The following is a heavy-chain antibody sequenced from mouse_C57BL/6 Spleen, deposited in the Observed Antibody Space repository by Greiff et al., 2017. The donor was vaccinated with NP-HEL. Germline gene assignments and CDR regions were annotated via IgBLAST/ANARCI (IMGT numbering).Heavy chain of an antibody. D-gene: IGHD1-1*01. V-gene: IGHV1-47*01. J-gene: IGHJ2*01. CDR1: GYTFTTYP. CDR3: ARGYYGSSSYSFDY. Sequence: VQGVESGAELVKPGASVKMSCKASGYTFTTYPIEWMKQNHGKSLEWIGNFHPYNDDTKYNEKFKGKATLTVEKSSSTVYLELSRLTSDDSAVYYCARGYYGSSSYSFDYWGQGTTLTVSS. CDR2: FHPYNDDT.